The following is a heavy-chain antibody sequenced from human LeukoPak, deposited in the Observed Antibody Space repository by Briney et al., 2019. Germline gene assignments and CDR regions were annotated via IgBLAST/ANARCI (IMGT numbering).Heavy chain of an antibody. CDR2: IYYTGTT. D-gene: IGHD3-22*01. CDR1: GVSISSGGFY. Sequence: SETLSLTCNVSGVSISSGGFYWSWIRQLPGKGLEWIGYIYYTGTTYYNPSLRTRVIISVDTSKNQFSLKVNSVTASDTAVYYCSTSDDSSGYLTSFDPWGQGTLVTVSS. J-gene: IGHJ5*02. V-gene: IGHV4-31*03. CDR3: STSDDSSGYLTSFDP.